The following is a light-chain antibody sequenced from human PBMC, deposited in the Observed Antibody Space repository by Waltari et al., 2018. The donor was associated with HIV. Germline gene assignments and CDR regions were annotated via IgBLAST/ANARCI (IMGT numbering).Light chain of an antibody. Sequence: EIVLTQSPGTLSLSPGGSVTLSCRAMQSLSVRYIACYQQRPGQPPRLLIYEGVTRATGIPDRFSGSGSVRDFSLSISRLEPEDFAVYFCQQYSDSPPGTFGQGTKVEMK. J-gene: IGKJ1*01. CDR1: QSLSVRY. CDR2: EGV. CDR3: QQYSDSPPGT. V-gene: IGKV3-20*01.